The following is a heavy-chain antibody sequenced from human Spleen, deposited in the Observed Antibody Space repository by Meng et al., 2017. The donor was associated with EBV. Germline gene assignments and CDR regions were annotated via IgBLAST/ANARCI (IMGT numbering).Heavy chain of an antibody. D-gene: IGHD6-13*01. J-gene: IGHJ4*02. CDR2: INTNTGNP. Sequence: QVQLVRAGAEVKKPGASVKVSFKASGYTFTSYGISWVRQAPGQGLEWMGWINTNTGNPTYAPGFTGRFVFSLDTSVSTAYLQISGLKTEDTAVYYCARDGSGSSWMYWGQGTLVTVSS. CDR1: GYTFTSYG. CDR3: ARDGSGSSWMY. V-gene: IGHV7-4-1*02.